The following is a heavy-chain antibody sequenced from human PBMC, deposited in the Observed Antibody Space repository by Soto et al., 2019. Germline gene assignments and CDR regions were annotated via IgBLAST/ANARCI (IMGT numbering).Heavy chain of an antibody. CDR1: GYTFTSYD. V-gene: IGHV1-8*01. Sequence: ASVKVSCKASGYTFTSYDINWVRQATGQGLEWMGWMNPNSGNTGYAQKFQGRVTMTRNTSISTAYMELSSLRSEDTAVYYCARVKVYYYGSGMIYGMDVWCQGTTVTVSS. D-gene: IGHD3-10*01. CDR3: ARVKVYYYGSGMIYGMDV. CDR2: MNPNSGNT. J-gene: IGHJ6*02.